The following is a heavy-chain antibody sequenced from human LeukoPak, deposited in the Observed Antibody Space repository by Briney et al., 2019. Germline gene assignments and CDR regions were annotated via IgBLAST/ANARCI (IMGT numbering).Heavy chain of an antibody. J-gene: IGHJ5*02. Sequence: SETLSLTCAVYGGSFSGYHWSWIRQPPGKGLEWIGEINHSGSTNYNPSLKSRVTISVDTSKNQFSLKLSSVTAADTAVYYCARGLGYCSGGSCYGRRPNNWFDPWGQGTLVTVSS. D-gene: IGHD2-15*01. CDR1: GGSFSGYH. V-gene: IGHV4-34*01. CDR3: ARGLGYCSGGSCYGRRPNNWFDP. CDR2: INHSGST.